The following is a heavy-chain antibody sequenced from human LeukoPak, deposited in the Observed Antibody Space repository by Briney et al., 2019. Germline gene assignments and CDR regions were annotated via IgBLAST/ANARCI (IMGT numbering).Heavy chain of an antibody. J-gene: IGHJ6*03. Sequence: GESLKISCKGSGYSFTSYWIGWVRQMPGKGLEWMGIIYPGDSDTRYSPSFQGQVTISADKSISTAYLQWSSLKATDTAMYYCARTKPRSITIFGVEDYYCYMDVWGKGTTVTVSS. V-gene: IGHV5-51*01. CDR1: GYSFTSYW. CDR2: IYPGDSDT. CDR3: ARTKPRSITIFGVEDYYCYMDV. D-gene: IGHD3-3*01.